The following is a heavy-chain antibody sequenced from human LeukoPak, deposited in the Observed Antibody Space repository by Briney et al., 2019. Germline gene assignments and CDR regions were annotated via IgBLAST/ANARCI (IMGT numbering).Heavy chain of an antibody. Sequence: PSETLSLTCTVSGGSISSSSYYWGWIRQPPGKGLEWIGSIYYSGSTYYNPSLKSRVTISVDKSKNQFSLKLSSVTAADTAVYYCARRYAYYYDSSGYYLDYWGQGTLVTVSS. V-gene: IGHV4-39*01. CDR1: GGSISSSSYY. D-gene: IGHD3-22*01. CDR2: IYYSGST. J-gene: IGHJ4*02. CDR3: ARRYAYYYDSSGYYLDY.